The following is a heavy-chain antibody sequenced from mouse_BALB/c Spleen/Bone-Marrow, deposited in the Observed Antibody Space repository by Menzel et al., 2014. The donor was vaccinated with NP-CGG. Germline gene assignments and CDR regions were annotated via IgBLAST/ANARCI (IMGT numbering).Heavy chain of an antibody. V-gene: IGHV1-63*02. Sequence: QVQLQQSGAELVRPGTSVKISCKASGYTFANYWLGWLKQRPGHGLEWIGEIYPGGGYINYNEKFKGKATLTADTSSSTAYMRLSSLTSEESAVYFCAREEYGNYDRFVDYWGQGTTLTVSS. CDR3: AREEYGNYDRFVDY. D-gene: IGHD2-10*02. CDR2: IYPGGGYI. CDR1: GYTFANYW. J-gene: IGHJ2*01.